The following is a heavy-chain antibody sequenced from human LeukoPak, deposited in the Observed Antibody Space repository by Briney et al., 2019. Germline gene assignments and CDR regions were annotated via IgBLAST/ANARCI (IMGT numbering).Heavy chain of an antibody. V-gene: IGHV3-23*01. Sequence: AGSLRLSCAASAFTFSSIAMSWVRQAPGNGPEWVSAISNNGANTDYDYVDSVTSPFTISIDTSNNTLYLQINILTSEYTALHYCAKDLTDSGWDFDYCGQGTRATVSS. CDR3: AKDLTDSGWDFDY. D-gene: IGHD6-19*01. J-gene: IGHJ4*02. CDR1: AFTFSSIA. CDR2: ISNNGANT.